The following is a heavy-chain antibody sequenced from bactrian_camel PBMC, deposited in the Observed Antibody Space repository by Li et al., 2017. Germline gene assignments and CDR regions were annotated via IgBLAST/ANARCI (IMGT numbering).Heavy chain of an antibody. CDR1: ATIYSRCT. J-gene: IGHJ4*01. CDR3: NTLPDGVATILDCSLSD. D-gene: IGHD4*01. V-gene: IGHV3S53*01. CDR2: IMTSGNT. Sequence: HVQLVESGGGSVQPGGSLRLSCAASATIYSRCTIAWYRQFPGKEHELVSTIMTSGNTYYSNSVKGRFTISQDNAENTVYLQMNSLKPEDTAMYYCNTLPDGVATILDCSLSDWGRGTQVTVS.